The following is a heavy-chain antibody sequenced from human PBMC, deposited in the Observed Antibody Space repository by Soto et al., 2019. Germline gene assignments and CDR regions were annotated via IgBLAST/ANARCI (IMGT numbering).Heavy chain of an antibody. J-gene: IGHJ3*02. Sequence: ASVKVSCKASGYTFTSYGISWVRQAPGQGLEWMGWISAYNGNTNYAQKLQGRVTMTTDTSTSTAYMELRSLRSDDTAVYYCARDLRQYCSSTSCYDAFDIWGQGTMVTVSS. V-gene: IGHV1-18*01. D-gene: IGHD2-2*01. CDR3: ARDLRQYCSSTSCYDAFDI. CDR2: ISAYNGNT. CDR1: GYTFTSYG.